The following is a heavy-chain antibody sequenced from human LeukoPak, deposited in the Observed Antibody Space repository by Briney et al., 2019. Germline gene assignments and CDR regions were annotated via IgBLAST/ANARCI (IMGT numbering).Heavy chain of an antibody. CDR3: TRDSARRDGYNFDY. D-gene: IGHD5-24*01. J-gene: IGHJ4*02. CDR1: GFTFSSYA. V-gene: IGHV3-30*04. Sequence: GGSLRLSCAASGFTFSSYAMHWVRQAPGQGLEWVALISYDEIHKHCADSVEGRFTISRDNSKNTLYLQMNSLRAEDTAVYYCTRDSARRDGYNFDYWGQGTLVTVSS. CDR2: ISYDEIHK.